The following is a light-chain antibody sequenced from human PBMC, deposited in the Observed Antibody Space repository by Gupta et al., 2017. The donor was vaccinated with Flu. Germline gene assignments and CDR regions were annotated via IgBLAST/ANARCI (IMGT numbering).Light chain of an antibody. CDR3: QQYSNLPPLT. CDR2: GAS. J-gene: IGKJ4*01. Sequence: DRVMTQSPATLSVSPGERATLSCRASQSVNTKLAWYQQKPGQAPRLLIYGASSRAPGVPARFTGSGSGAVFTLTISSLQPEDSAVYYCQQYSNLPPLTFGGGTKVEIK. CDR1: QSVNTK. V-gene: IGKV3-15*01.